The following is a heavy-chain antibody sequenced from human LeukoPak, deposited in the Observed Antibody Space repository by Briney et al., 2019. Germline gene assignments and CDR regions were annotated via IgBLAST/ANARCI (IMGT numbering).Heavy chain of an antibody. J-gene: IGHJ4*02. V-gene: IGHV4-39*07. D-gene: IGHD2-21*02. CDR2: IYYSGST. Sequence: SETLSLTCTVSGGSISSSSYYWGWIRQPPGKGLEWIGSIYYSGSTYYNPSLKSRVTISVDTSKNQFSLKLSSVTAADTAVYYCARERCGGDYCYSGSRYFDYWGQGTLVTVSS. CDR3: ARERCGGDYCYSGSRYFDY. CDR1: GGSISSSSYY.